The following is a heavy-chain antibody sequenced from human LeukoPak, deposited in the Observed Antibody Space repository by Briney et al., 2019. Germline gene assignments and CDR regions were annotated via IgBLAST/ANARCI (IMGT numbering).Heavy chain of an antibody. CDR1: GYTFTGYY. CDR3: ARDSGYSSGWYPRWGNAY. CDR2: INPNSGGT. J-gene: IGHJ4*02. V-gene: IGHV1-2*02. D-gene: IGHD6-19*01. Sequence: ASVKVSCKASGYTFTGYYMHWVRQAPGQGLEWMGWINPNSGGTNYAQKFQGRVTMTRDTSISTAYMELSRLRSDDTAVYYCARDSGYSSGWYPRWGNAYWGQGTLVTVSS.